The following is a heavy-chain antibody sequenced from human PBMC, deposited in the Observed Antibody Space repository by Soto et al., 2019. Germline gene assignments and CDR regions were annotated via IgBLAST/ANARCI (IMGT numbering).Heavy chain of an antibody. CDR1: GYTFTSYG. D-gene: IGHD1-1*01. V-gene: IGHV1-18*01. Sequence: ASVKVSCKASGYTFTSYGISWVRQAPGQGLEWMGWISAYNGNTNYAQKLQGRVAMTTDTSTSTAYMELRSLRSDDTAVYYCARVAGSGTQYYFDYWGQGTLVTVSS. CDR3: ARVAGSGTQYYFDY. J-gene: IGHJ4*02. CDR2: ISAYNGNT.